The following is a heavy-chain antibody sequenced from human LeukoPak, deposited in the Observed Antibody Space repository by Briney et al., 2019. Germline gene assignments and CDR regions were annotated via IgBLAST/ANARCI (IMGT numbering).Heavy chain of an antibody. CDR3: AKDPYYYDSSGRYYFDY. D-gene: IGHD3-22*01. CDR1: GFTFSSYG. V-gene: IGHV3-21*01. Sequence: PGGSLRLSCAASGFTFSSYGMNWVRQAPGKGLEWVSSISSSSSYIYYADSVKGRFTISRDNSKNTLYLQMNSLRAEDTAVYYCAKDPYYYDSSGRYYFDYWGQGTLVTVSS. J-gene: IGHJ4*02. CDR2: ISSSSSYI.